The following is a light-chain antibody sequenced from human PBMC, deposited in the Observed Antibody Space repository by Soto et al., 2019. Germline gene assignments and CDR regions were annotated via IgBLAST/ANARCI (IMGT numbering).Light chain of an antibody. Sequence: QSARTQPASVAGSPGQSITISCTGAATDIDAYNYVSWYLQYPGKAPKLLIYGVSNRPSGASDRFSGSKSDNTASLTISGLQAEDEGDYYCCSYARGSTYVFGTGTKVTVL. V-gene: IGLV2-14*01. CDR2: GVS. CDR3: CSYARGSTYV. CDR1: ATDIDAYNY. J-gene: IGLJ1*01.